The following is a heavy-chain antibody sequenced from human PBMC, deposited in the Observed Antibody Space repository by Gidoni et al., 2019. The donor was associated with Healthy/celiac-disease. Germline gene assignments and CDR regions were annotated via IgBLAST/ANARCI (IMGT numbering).Heavy chain of an antibody. V-gene: IGHV4-34*01. J-gene: IGHJ4*02. CDR2: INHSGST. Sequence: QVQLQQWGAGLLKPSETLSLTCAVYGGSFSGYYWSWIRQPPGKGLEWIGEINHSGSTNYNPSLKSRVTISVDTSKNQFSLKLSSVTAADTAVYYCARERRGLVYAIMDYWGQGTLVTVSS. CDR3: ARERRGLVYAIMDY. CDR1: GGSFSGYY. D-gene: IGHD2-8*01.